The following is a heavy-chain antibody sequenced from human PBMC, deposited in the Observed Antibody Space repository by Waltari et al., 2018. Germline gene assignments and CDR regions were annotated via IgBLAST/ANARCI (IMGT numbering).Heavy chain of an antibody. CDR1: GYTFTDYY. Sequence: EVQLVQSGAEVKKPGATVKISCKASGYTFTDYYLHWVQQAPGKGLEWMGRVDPEDGETIYAEKCQGRVTIAADTSTDTAYMGLSSLRSEDTAVYYCATLGRYYFDYWGQGTLVTVSS. CDR3: ATLGRYYFDY. V-gene: IGHV1-69-2*01. CDR2: VDPEDGET. D-gene: IGHD7-27*01. J-gene: IGHJ4*02.